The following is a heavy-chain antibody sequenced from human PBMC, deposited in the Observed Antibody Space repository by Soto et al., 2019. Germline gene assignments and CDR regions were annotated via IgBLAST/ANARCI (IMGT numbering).Heavy chain of an antibody. CDR2: IYYSGGT. Sequence: PSETLSLTCTVSGGSISSGGYFWNWIRQHPGKGLEWIGYIYYSGGTYYNPSLKSRVTISVDTSMTAADTAVYYCAREPSIWGQGTLVTVSS. V-gene: IGHV4-31*03. CDR1: GGSISSGGYF. J-gene: IGHJ4*02. CDR3: AREPSI.